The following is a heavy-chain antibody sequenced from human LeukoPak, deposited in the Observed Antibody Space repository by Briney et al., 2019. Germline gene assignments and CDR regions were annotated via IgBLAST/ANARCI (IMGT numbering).Heavy chain of an antibody. CDR3: ARGYDILTGPGYFDY. Sequence: GGSLRLSCAASGFTFSSYSMNWVRQAPGKGLEWVSSISSSSSYIYYADSVKGRFTISRDNAKNSLYLQMNNLRAEDTAVYYCARGYDILTGPGYFDYWGQGTLVTVSS. CDR1: GFTFSSYS. CDR2: ISSSSSYI. J-gene: IGHJ4*02. D-gene: IGHD3-9*01. V-gene: IGHV3-21*01.